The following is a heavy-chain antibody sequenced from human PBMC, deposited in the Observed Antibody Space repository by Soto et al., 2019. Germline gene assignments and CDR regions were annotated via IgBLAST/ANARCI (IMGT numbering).Heavy chain of an antibody. Sequence: QVQLVESGGGVVQPGRSLRLSCAASGLTFSSYAMHWVRQAPGKGLEWVAVISYDGSNKYYADSVKGRFTISRDNSKNTLYLQMNSLRAEDTAVYYCANDYGQEYGMDVWGQGTTVTVSS. D-gene: IGHD4-17*01. J-gene: IGHJ6*02. CDR1: GLTFSSYA. CDR2: ISYDGSNK. CDR3: ANDYGQEYGMDV. V-gene: IGHV3-30-3*02.